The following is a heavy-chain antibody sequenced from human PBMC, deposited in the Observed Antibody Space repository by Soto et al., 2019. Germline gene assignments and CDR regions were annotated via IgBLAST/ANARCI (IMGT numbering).Heavy chain of an antibody. CDR1: GFTFSSYA. V-gene: IGHV3-64D*06. Sequence: GGSLRLSCSASGFTFSSYAMHWVRQAPGKGLEYVSAISSNGGSTYYADSVKGRFTISRDNSKNTLYLQMSSLRAEDTAVYYCVKGGGIITIFGVATPYYYGMDVWGQGTTVTVSS. J-gene: IGHJ6*02. CDR3: VKGGGIITIFGVATPYYYGMDV. D-gene: IGHD3-3*01. CDR2: ISSNGGST.